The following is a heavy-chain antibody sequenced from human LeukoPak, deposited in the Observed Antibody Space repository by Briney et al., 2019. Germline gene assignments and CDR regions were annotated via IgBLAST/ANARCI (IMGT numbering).Heavy chain of an antibody. CDR2: VYYRGVT. J-gene: IGHJ4*02. CDR1: GDSITTSSYY. V-gene: IGHV4-39*01. CDR3: ARGITTGVETTISFDS. D-gene: IGHD3-22*01. Sequence: SSETLSLTCTVSGDSITTSSYYWGWIRQPPGKGLEWIGSVYYRGVTYYNPSLKSRVTISVDTSKNQLSLKLSSVTAADTAVYYCARGITTGVETTISFDSRGQGTLVTVSS.